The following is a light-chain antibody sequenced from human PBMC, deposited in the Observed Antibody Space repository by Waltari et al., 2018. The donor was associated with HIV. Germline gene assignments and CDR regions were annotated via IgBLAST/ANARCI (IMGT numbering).Light chain of an antibody. CDR1: QSIRDY. J-gene: IGKJ2*01. CDR2: AAT. V-gene: IGKV1-39*01. CDR3: QQSYSIPRT. Sequence: DIQMTQSPSSLSAAVGDRVTISCRASQSIRDYLNWYQQKPGKAPELLVYAATNLQSGVPSRFSGSGYGTDFTLIISSLQREDLGTYYCQQSYSIPRTFGPGTKVEIK.